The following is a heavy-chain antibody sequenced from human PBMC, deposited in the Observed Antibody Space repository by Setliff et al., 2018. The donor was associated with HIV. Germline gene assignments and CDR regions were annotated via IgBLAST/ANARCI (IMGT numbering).Heavy chain of an antibody. CDR1: GYTFTSYY. J-gene: IGHJ4*02. Sequence: ASVKVSCKASGYTFTSYYMHWVRQAPGQGLEWMGIIIPSDGSTNYAQKFLGRVTLARDTSLNTFYMELTNLRSEDTAFYYCARGRKDLTMVRVPNFDYWGQGTLVTSPQ. V-gene: IGHV1-46*01. D-gene: IGHD3-10*01. CDR2: IIPSDGST. CDR3: ARGRKDLTMVRVPNFDY.